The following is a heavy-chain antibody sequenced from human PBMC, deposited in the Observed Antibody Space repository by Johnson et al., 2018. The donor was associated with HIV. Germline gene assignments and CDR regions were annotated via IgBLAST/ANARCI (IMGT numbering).Heavy chain of an antibody. CDR3: ARGVKQQLSVVDAFDI. V-gene: IGHV3-30*04. CDR1: GFTFSSYA. Sequence: QVQLVESGGGVVQPGRSLRLSCAASGFTFSSYAMHWVRQAPGKGLEWVAVISYDGGNKYYTDSVKGRFTLSRDNSKNRLYLQMNSLKAEDTAVYFCARGVKQQLSVVDAFDIWGQGTMVIVSS. J-gene: IGHJ3*02. D-gene: IGHD1-1*01. CDR2: ISYDGGNK.